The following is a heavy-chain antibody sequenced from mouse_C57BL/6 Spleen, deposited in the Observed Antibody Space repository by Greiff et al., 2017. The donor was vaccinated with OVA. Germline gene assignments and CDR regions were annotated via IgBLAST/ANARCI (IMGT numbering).Heavy chain of an antibody. CDR3: ARQGYYGSSPWFAY. V-gene: IGHV1-52*01. CDR1: GYTFTSYW. Sequence: QVQLQQSGAELVRPGSSVKLSCKASGYTFTSYWMHWVKQRPIQGLEWIGNIDPSDSETHYNQKFKDKATLTVDKSSSTAYMQLSSLTSEDSAVYYCARQGYYGSSPWFAYWGQGTLVTVSA. D-gene: IGHD1-1*01. J-gene: IGHJ3*01. CDR2: IDPSDSET.